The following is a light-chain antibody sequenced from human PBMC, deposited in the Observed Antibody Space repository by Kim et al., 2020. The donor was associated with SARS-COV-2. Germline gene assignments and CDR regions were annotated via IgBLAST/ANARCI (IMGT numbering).Light chain of an antibody. CDR1: SSNIGADYD. CDR3: RSYDSSLSAWV. J-gene: IGLJ3*02. V-gene: IGLV1-40*01. CDR2: DDS. Sequence: QSVLTQPPSVSGAPGQKITISCTGSSSNIGADYDVSWYQQLPGTAPKLIIYDDSKRPSGVPDRFSGSKSGTSASLAIAGLQAEDEADYYCRSYDSSLSAWVFGGGTQLTVL.